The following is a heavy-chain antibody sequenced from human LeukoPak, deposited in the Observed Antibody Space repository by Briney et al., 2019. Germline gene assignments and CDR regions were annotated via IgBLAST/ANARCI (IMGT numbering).Heavy chain of an antibody. V-gene: IGHV3-9*01. CDR3: ARYAKYIDILTGYFDY. J-gene: IGHJ4*02. D-gene: IGHD3-9*01. CDR2: ISWNSGSI. Sequence: SRSLRLSCAASGFTFDDYAMHWVRQAPGKGLEWVSGISWNSGSIGYADSVKGRFTISRDNAKNSLYLQMNSLRAEDTALYYCARYAKYIDILTGYFDYWGQGTLVTVSS. CDR1: GFTFDDYA.